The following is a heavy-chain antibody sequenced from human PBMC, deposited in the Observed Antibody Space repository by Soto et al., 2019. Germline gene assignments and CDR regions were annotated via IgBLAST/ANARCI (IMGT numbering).Heavy chain of an antibody. J-gene: IGHJ4*02. CDR3: ARRSGSYCGGLDDY. D-gene: IGHD1-26*01. V-gene: IGHV3-48*02. CDR1: GFTFSSYS. Sequence: EVQLVESGGGLVQPGGSLRLSCAASGFTFSSYSMNWVRQAPGKGLEWVSYISSSSSTIYYADSVKGRFTISRDNAKNSQYLQMNSLRDEDKAVYYCARRSGSYCGGLDDYWGQGTLVTVSS. CDR2: ISSSSSTI.